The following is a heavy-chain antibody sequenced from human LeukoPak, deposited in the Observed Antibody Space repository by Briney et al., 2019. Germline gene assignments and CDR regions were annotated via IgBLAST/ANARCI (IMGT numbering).Heavy chain of an antibody. D-gene: IGHD3-10*01. CDR1: GFTFSSYA. V-gene: IGHV3-23*01. J-gene: IGHJ4*02. Sequence: EGSLRLSCAASGFTFSSYAMSWVRQAPGKGLEWVSAISGSGGSTYYADSVKGRFTISRDNSKNTLYLQMNSLRAEDTAVYYCAKNPLNYYGSGSPSAFDYWGQGTLVTVSS. CDR2: ISGSGGST. CDR3: AKNPLNYYGSGSPSAFDY.